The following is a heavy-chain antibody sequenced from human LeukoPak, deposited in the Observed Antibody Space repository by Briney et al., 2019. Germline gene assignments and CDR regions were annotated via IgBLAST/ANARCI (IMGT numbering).Heavy chain of an antibody. D-gene: IGHD3-3*01. CDR2: ISWNSGSI. V-gene: IGHV3-9*01. CDR3: AKGNYDFWSGYQDY. CDR1: GFTFDDYA. Sequence: GGSLRLSCAASGFTFDDYAMHWVRQAPGKGLEWVSGISWNSGSIGYADSVKGRFTISRDNAKNSLYLRMNSLRAEDTALYYCAKGNYDFWSGYQDYWGQGTLVTVSS. J-gene: IGHJ4*02.